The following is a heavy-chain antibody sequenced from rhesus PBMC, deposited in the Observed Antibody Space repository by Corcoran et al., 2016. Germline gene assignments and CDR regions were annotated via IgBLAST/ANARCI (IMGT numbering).Heavy chain of an antibody. D-gene: IGHD1-44*02. CDR3: ATGRERYYFEI. Sequence: QLQLQESGPGLVQPSETLSVTCTVSGGSIGSSYWSWIRQVPGKGLERIGYIYGSGSSPNYKPTLKSRIILSVDTSKNNLTLNLRSVTAADTAAYFCATGRERYYFEIWGQGVLVTVSS. CDR2: IYGSGSSP. CDR1: GGSIGSSY. J-gene: IGHJ4*01. V-gene: IGHV4-169*02.